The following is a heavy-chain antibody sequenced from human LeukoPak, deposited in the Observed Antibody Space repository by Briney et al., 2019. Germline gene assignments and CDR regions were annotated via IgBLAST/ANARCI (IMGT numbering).Heavy chain of an antibody. CDR2: ISGSGGST. V-gene: IGHV3-23*01. Sequence: GGSLRLSCAASGFTFSSYAMSWVRRAPGKGLEWVSAISGSGGSTYYADSVKGRFTISRDNSKNTLYLQMNSLRAEDTAVYYCAKDQEGYCSGGSCYLGYWGQGTLVTVSS. CDR3: AKDQEGYCSGGSCYLGY. CDR1: GFTFSSYA. J-gene: IGHJ4*02. D-gene: IGHD2-15*01.